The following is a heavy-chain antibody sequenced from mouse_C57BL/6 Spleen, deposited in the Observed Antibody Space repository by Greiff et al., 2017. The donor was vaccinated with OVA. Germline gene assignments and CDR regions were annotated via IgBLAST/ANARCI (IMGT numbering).Heavy chain of an antibody. CDR1: GFNIKDDY. Sequence: VQLQQSGAELVRPGASVKLSCTASGFNIKDDYMHWVKQRPEQGLEWIGWIDPENGDTEYASKFQGKATITADTSSNTAYLQLSSLTSEDTAVYYCTLTGTEFAYWGQGTLVTVSA. CDR2: IDPENGDT. D-gene: IGHD4-1*01. CDR3: TLTGTEFAY. V-gene: IGHV14-4*01. J-gene: IGHJ3*01.